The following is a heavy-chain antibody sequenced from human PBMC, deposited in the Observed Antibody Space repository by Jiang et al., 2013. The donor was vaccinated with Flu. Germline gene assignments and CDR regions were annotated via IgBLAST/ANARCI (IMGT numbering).Heavy chain of an antibody. Sequence: VQLLESGGGLVQPGGSLRLSCATSGFTFTSFWMAWVRQAPGKGLEWVANLKPDGSGTDYVDSVEGRFTISRDNAKNSLSLQMNSLRVEDTAVYYCARHGSWNFD. CDR3: ARHGSWNFD. D-gene: IGHD1-26*01. CDR1: GFTFTSFW. J-gene: IGHJ4*01. V-gene: IGHV3-7*03. CDR2: LKPDGSGT.